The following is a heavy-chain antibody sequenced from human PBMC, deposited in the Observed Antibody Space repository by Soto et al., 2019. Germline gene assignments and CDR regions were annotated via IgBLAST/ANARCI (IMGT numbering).Heavy chain of an antibody. CDR3: ARGNQRIEYFDFSF. CDR2: IIPIFGTA. J-gene: IGHJ6*02. V-gene: IGHV1-69*12. CDR1: GDTFSSYA. D-gene: IGHD3-3*01. Sequence: QVQLVQSGAEVKKPGSSVKDSCKASGDTFSSYAISWVRQAPGQGLEWMGGIIPIFGTANYAQKFQGRVTITAVESTSTDYMEVSSLRSEETAVYYCARGNQRIEYFDFSFWGQGTTVTVSS.